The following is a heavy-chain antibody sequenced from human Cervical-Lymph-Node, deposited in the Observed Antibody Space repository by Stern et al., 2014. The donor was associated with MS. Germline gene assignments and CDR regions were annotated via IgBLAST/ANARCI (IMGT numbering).Heavy chain of an antibody. J-gene: IGHJ4*02. CDR1: GFSLSTSGMC. D-gene: IGHD3-10*01. CDR3: ARTGVGGGHDFDY. Sequence: QITLKESGPALVKPTQTLTLTCTFSGFSLSTSGMCVSWIRQPPGKALEWLALIDWDDDKYYSTSLKTRLTISQDTSKNQAYRPMTNMDPVDTATYSCARTGVGGGHDFDYWGQGTLVTVSP. CDR2: IDWDDDK. V-gene: IGHV2-70*01.